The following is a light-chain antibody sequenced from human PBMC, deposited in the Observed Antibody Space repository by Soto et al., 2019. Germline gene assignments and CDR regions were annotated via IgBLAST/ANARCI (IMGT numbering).Light chain of an antibody. CDR2: EVS. J-gene: IGLJ2*01. V-gene: IGLV2-18*02. CDR1: SSDVGSYNR. CDR3: SSYTSSSTYVV. Sequence: QSALTQPPSVSGSHGQSVTISCTGTSSDVGSYNRVSWYQQPPGTAPKLMIYEVSNRPSGVPDRFSGSKSGNTASLTISGLQAEDEADYYCSSYTSSSTYVVFGGGTKVTVL.